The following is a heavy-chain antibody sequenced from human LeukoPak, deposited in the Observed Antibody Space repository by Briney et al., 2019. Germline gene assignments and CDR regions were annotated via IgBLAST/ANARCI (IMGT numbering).Heavy chain of an antibody. D-gene: IGHD6-13*01. J-gene: IGHJ6*02. CDR2: IYHSGST. V-gene: IGHV4-39*02. CDR3: ARERIAAAGPVSGMDV. CDR1: GGSISTTTSF. Sequence: SETLSLTCAVSGGSISTTTSFWGWIRQPPGKGLEWIARIYHSGSTFYNPSLKSRVTISADTSKNQLSLRLSSVTAADTAVYYCARERIAAAGPVSGMDVWGQGTTVTVSS.